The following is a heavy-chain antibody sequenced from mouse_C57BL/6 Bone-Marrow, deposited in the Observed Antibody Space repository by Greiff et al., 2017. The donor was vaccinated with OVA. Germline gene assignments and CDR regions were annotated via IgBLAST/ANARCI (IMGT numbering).Heavy chain of an antibody. CDR2: NYPRSGNT. CDR3: ARDYGSSPLYYYAMDY. J-gene: IGHJ4*01. Sequence: VQLQQSGAELARPGASVKLSCKASGYTFTSYGISWVKQRTGQGLEWIGENYPRSGNTYYNEKFKGKATLTADKSSSTAYMELRSLTSEDSAVYFCARDYGSSPLYYYAMDYWGQGTSVTVSS. D-gene: IGHD1-1*01. V-gene: IGHV1-81*01. CDR1: GYTFTSYG.